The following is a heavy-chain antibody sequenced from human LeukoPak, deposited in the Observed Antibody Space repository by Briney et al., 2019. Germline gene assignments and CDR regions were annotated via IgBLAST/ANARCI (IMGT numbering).Heavy chain of an antibody. J-gene: IGHJ4*02. CDR1: GGSFSGYY. D-gene: IGHD3-22*01. Sequence: SETLSLTCAVYGGSFSGYYWSWIRQPPGKGLEWTGEINHSGSTNYNPSLKSRVTISVDTSKNQFSLKLSSVTAADTAVYYCARGPSRYYYDSSGYPFDYWGQGTLVTVSS. CDR2: INHSGST. CDR3: ARGPSRYYYDSSGYPFDY. V-gene: IGHV4-34*01.